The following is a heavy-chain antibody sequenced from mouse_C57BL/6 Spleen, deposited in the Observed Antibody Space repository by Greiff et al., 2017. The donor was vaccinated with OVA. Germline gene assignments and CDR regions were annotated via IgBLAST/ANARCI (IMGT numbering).Heavy chain of an antibody. CDR2: IDPSDSYT. CDR3: ASWLFTTVVSFDD. D-gene: IGHD1-1*01. CDR1: GYTFTSYW. V-gene: IGHV1-59*01. J-gene: IGHJ2*01. Sequence: QVQLQQPGAELVRPGTSVKLSCKASGYTFTSYWMHWVKQRPGQGLEWIGVIDPSDSYTNYNQKFQGTATLTVDTSSRTAYMQLSSLTSEDSAVDYCASWLFTTVVSFDDWGQGTTLTVSS.